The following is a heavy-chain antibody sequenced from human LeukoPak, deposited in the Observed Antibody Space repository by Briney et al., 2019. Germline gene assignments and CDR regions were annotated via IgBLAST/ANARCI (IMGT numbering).Heavy chain of an antibody. V-gene: IGHV4-59*01. J-gene: IGHJ4*02. CDR2: IYYSGST. Sequence: SETLSLTCTVSGGSISSYYWSWIRQPPGKGLEWIGYIYYSGSTNYNPSLKSRVTISVDTSKNQFPLKLSSVTAADTAVYYCARGTAFGGVIDYWGQGTLVTVSS. CDR1: GGSISSYY. CDR3: ARGTAFGGVIDY. D-gene: IGHD3-16*02.